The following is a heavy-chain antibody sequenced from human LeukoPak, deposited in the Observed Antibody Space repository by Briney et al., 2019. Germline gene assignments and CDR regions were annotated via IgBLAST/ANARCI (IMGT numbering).Heavy chain of an antibody. Sequence: SETLSLTCTVSGGSISSYYWSWIRQPQGKGLEWIGNIYDSGSTNYNPSLKSRVTISVDTSKNQCSLKLSSVTAADTAVYYCARQSISGSSLSYFDYWGQGTLVNVSS. CDR2: IYDSGST. J-gene: IGHJ4*02. V-gene: IGHV4-59*01. CDR3: ARQSISGSSLSYFDY. CDR1: GGSISSYY. D-gene: IGHD3-22*01.